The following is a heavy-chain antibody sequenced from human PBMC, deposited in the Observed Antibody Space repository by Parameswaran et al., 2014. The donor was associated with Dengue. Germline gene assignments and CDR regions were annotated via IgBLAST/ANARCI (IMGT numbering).Heavy chain of an antibody. Sequence: WIRQPREGLEWVSSISSSSSYIYYADSVKGRFTISRDNAKNSLYLQMNSLRAEDTAVYYCARDSYDFWSGYPDYWGQGTLVTVSS. V-gene: IGHV3-21*01. J-gene: IGHJ4*02. CDR2: ISSSSSYI. D-gene: IGHD3-3*01. CDR3: ARDSYDFWSGYPDY.